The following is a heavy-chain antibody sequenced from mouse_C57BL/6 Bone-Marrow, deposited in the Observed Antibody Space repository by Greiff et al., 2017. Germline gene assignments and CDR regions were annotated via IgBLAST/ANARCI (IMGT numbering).Heavy chain of an antibody. Sequence: EVQLQQPGAELVRPGASVKLSCTASGFNIKDDYMHWVKQRPEQGLEWIGWIDPENGDTEYASKFQGKATITADTSSNTAYLQLRSLTSEDTAVYYCLYSNFFAYWGQGTLNTVSA. J-gene: IGHJ3*01. CDR1: GFNIKDDY. D-gene: IGHD2-5*01. V-gene: IGHV14-4*01. CDR3: LYSNFFAY. CDR2: IDPENGDT.